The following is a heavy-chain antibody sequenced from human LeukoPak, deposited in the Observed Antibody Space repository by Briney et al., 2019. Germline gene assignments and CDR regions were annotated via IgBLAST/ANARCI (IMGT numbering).Heavy chain of an antibody. Sequence: ASVKVSCKASGYXITSYYMHWVRQAPGQGLEWMAIINPSGGSTSYAQKFQGRVTMTRDTSTSTVYMELSSLRSEDTAVYYCARSKRADGSGYYSFDYWGQGTLVTVSS. CDR3: ARSKRADGSGYYSFDY. D-gene: IGHD3-22*01. J-gene: IGHJ4*02. V-gene: IGHV1-46*01. CDR1: GYXITSYY. CDR2: INPSGGST.